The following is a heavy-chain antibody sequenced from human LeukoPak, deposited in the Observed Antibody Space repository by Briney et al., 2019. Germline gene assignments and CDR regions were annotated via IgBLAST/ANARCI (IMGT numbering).Heavy chain of an antibody. D-gene: IGHD3-10*01. V-gene: IGHV5-51*01. CDR1: GFTFSSYW. Sequence: PGGSLRLSCAASGFTFSSYWIGWVRQMPGKGLEWMGIIYPGDSDTRYSPSFQDQVTISADKSISTAYLQWSSLKASDTAMYYCARHRAIGVRGVPWVGPNWFDPWGQGTLVTVSS. J-gene: IGHJ5*02. CDR3: ARHRAIGVRGVPWVGPNWFDP. CDR2: IYPGDSDT.